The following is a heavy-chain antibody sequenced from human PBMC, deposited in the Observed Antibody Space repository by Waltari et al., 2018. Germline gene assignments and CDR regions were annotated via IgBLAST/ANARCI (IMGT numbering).Heavy chain of an antibody. CDR3: ARLDSRSGSYYFDY. Sequence: QLQLQESGPGLVKPSETLSLPCTVSGGSISSSNYYWGWIRRPPGKGLGWIGNIYYSGSTYYNPSLKSRVTTYIDTSKNQFSLKLSSVTAADTAVYFCARLDSRSGSYYFDYWGQGTLVTVSS. V-gene: IGHV4-39*01. CDR1: GGSISSSNYY. J-gene: IGHJ4*02. CDR2: IYYSGST. D-gene: IGHD1-26*01.